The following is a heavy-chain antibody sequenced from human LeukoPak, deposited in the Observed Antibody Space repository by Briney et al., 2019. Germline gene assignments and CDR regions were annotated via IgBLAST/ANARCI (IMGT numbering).Heavy chain of an antibody. Sequence: GGSLRLSCAASGFTVSSNYMSWVRQAPGKGLEWVSVSYSGGSTYYADSVKGRFTISRDNSKNTLYLQMNSLRAEDTAVYYCASWGSGWYYFDYWGQETLVTVSS. CDR3: ASWGSGWYYFDY. V-gene: IGHV3-66*01. CDR2: SYSGGST. J-gene: IGHJ4*02. CDR1: GFTVSSNY. D-gene: IGHD6-19*01.